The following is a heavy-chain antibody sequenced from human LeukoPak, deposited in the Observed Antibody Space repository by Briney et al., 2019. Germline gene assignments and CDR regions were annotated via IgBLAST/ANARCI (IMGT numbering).Heavy chain of an antibody. Sequence: SETLSLTCSVSGGSMSSYYWSWIRQSPGKGLEWIGEINHSGSTNYNPSLKSRVTISVDTSKNQFSLQLNSVTPEDTAVYYCARGKNRAVAGRYYYYYMDVWGKGTTVTVSS. D-gene: IGHD6-19*01. V-gene: IGHV4-34*01. CDR3: ARGKNRAVAGRYYYYYMDV. J-gene: IGHJ6*03. CDR2: INHSGST. CDR1: GGSMSSYY.